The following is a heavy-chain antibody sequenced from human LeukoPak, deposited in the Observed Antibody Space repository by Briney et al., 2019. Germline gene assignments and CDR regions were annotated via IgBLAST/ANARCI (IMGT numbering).Heavy chain of an antibody. J-gene: IGHJ5*02. Sequence: GGSLRLSCAASGFTFSSYWMSWVRQAPGKGLEWVANIKQDGSEKYYVDSVKGRFTISRDNAKNSLYLQMNSLRAEDTAVYYCARDLRGGSYMWFDPWGQGTLVTVSS. CDR1: GFTFSSYW. CDR2: IKQDGSEK. D-gene: IGHD1-26*01. V-gene: IGHV3-7*01. CDR3: ARDLRGGSYMWFDP.